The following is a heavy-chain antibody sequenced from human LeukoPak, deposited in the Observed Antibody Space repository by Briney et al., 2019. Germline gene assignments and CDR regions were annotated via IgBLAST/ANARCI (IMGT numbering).Heavy chain of an antibody. D-gene: IGHD3-3*01. CDR2: ISSSGSAD. V-gene: IGHV3-48*04. CDR1: GFAFSTHW. Sequence: PGGSLRLSCSASGFAFSTHWMSWVRQAPGKGLEWISYISSSGSADYYADSVQGRFTVSRDNAKSSLYLQMNSLRAEDTAVYYCARTQKYYDLWSGMNWGQGTLVTVSS. J-gene: IGHJ4*02. CDR3: ARTQKYYDLWSGMN.